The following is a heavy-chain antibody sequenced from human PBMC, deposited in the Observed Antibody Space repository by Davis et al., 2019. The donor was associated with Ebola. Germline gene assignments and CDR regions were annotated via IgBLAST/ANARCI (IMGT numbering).Heavy chain of an antibody. CDR3: ARGHTVTSAHYYYYYGMDV. V-gene: IGHV1-3*01. D-gene: IGHD4-17*01. J-gene: IGHJ6*02. Sequence: KFQGRVTITRDTSASTAYMELSSLRSEDTAVYYCARGHTVTSAHYYYYYGMDVWGQGTTVTVSS.